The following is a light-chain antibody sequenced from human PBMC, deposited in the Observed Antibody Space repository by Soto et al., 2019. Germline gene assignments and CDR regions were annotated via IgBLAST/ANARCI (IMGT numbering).Light chain of an antibody. V-gene: IGKV3-20*01. CDR1: QSISTSHY. J-gene: IGKJ1*01. Sequence: ETVLTHSPATLSLSQGERGTLSCRASQSISTSHYVAWYQQKPGQAPRLLIYDSSTRATGIPDRFSGSGSGTDFILTISSLEPEDSAVYICQQYGRPPKTFGLGTKVDI. CDR3: QQYGRPPKT. CDR2: DSS.